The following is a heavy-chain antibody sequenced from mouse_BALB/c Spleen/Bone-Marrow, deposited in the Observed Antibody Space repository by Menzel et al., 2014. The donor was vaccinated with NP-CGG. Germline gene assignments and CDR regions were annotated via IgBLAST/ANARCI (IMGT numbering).Heavy chain of an antibody. CDR2: IHYSGYT. CDR3: ARETSIIADFDY. V-gene: IGHV3-1*02. Sequence: DVKLQESGPDLVKPSQSVSLTCTVTAYSITSGYGRHLIRQLPGNKLEWMAYIHYSGYTDYNPSLKGRISITRDTSKNQCCLQMNSVPTEDTATYDCARETSIIADFDYGGQGTTLTVSS. D-gene: IGHD1-1*01. CDR1: AYSITSGYG. J-gene: IGHJ2*01.